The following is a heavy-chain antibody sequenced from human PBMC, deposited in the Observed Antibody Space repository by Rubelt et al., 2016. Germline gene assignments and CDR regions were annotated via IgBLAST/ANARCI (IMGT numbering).Heavy chain of an antibody. CDR2: IYYSGST. V-gene: IGHV4-39*07. CDR1: GGSISSSSYY. Sequence: QLQLQESGPGLVKPSETLSLTCTVSGGSISSSSYYWGWIRQPPGKGLEWIGNIYYSGSTYYHPSLKSRVTISVDTSRNQDSLKLNSVTAADTAIYFCAGEWLGSGSSYDHWGQGTLVTVSS. CDR3: AGEWLGSGSSYDH. D-gene: IGHD6-6*01. J-gene: IGHJ5*02.